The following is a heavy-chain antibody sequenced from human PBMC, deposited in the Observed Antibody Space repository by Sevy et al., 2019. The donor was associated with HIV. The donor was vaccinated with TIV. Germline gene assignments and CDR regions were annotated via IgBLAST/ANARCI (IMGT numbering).Heavy chain of an antibody. CDR1: GFTFSSYW. J-gene: IGHJ2*01. CDR2: IKQDGSEK. CDR3: AGEGGRRWLQLREDCYLDL. D-gene: IGHD5-12*01. Sequence: GGSLRLSCAASGFTFSSYWMSWVRQAPGKGLEWVANIKQDGSEKYYVDSVKGRFTISRDNAKNSLYLQMNSLRAEDTAVYYCAGEGGRRWLQLREDCYLDLWGRGTLVTVSS. V-gene: IGHV3-7*01.